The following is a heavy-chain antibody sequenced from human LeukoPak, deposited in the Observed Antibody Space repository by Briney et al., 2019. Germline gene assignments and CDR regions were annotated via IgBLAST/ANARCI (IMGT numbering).Heavy chain of an antibody. J-gene: IGHJ3*02. Sequence: PGGSLRLSCAASGFTFSSYSMNWVRQAPGKGLEWVSSISSSSSYIYYADSVKGRFTISRDNAKNSLYLQMNSLRAEDTAVYYCARVGSPLAPNDAFDIWGQGTMVTVSS. D-gene: IGHD3-10*01. V-gene: IGHV3-21*01. CDR3: ARVGSPLAPNDAFDI. CDR2: ISSSSSYI. CDR1: GFTFSSYS.